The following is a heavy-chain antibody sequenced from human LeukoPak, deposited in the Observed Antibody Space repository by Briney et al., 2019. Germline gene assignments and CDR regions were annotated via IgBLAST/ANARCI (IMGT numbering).Heavy chain of an antibody. CDR1: GYTFTSYY. J-gene: IGHJ4*02. V-gene: IGHV1-46*01. CDR2: INPRGGST. CDR3: ARGRDSSGYWTNYFDY. D-gene: IGHD3-22*01. Sequence: PLVKVSCKASGYTFTSYYMHWVRQAPGPGLEWMGIINPRGGSTSYAQTFQGRVTMTRDTSTSTVYMKLSSLRSEDTAVYYCARGRDSSGYWTNYFDYWGQGTLVIVSS.